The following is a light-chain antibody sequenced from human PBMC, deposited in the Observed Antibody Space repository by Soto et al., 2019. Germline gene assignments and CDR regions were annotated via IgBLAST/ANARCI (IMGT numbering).Light chain of an antibody. J-gene: IGKJ4*01. Sequence: EIVLTQPPGTLSLSSGERATLPCRASQSVSSSYLTRYQQKPGQAPRLLIYGASSRATGIPDGFSGSGSGTDFTLTISRLEPEDFAVYYCQQYGISPLTFGGGTTVEIK. CDR3: QQYGISPLT. V-gene: IGKV3-20*01. CDR2: GAS. CDR1: QSVSSSY.